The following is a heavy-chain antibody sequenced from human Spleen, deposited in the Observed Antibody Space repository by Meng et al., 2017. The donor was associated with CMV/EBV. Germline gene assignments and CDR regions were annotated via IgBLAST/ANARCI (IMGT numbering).Heavy chain of an antibody. Sequence: SYGLVWVRQAPGQGLEGMGWITAYNGITNFAQKFQGRGTMTTDTSTSTAYMDLTSLRSDDTAVYYCARGAGSSGYYSPNWYFDLWGRGTLVTVSS. CDR1: SYG. D-gene: IGHD3-22*01. J-gene: IGHJ2*01. CDR2: ITAYNGIT. V-gene: IGHV1-18*01. CDR3: ARGAGSSGYYSPNWYFDL.